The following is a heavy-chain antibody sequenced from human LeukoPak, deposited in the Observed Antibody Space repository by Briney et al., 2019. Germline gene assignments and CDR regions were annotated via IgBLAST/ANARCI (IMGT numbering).Heavy chain of an antibody. CDR3: ARVGGGYCSSTSCSNWFDP. J-gene: IGHJ5*02. Sequence: GASVKVSCKASGYTFISYGISWVRQAPGQGLEWMGWISSYNGNTNYAQKLQGRVTMTTDTSTSTAYMELSSLRSEDTAVYYCARVGGGYCSSTSCSNWFDPWGRGTLVTVSS. CDR2: ISSYNGNT. D-gene: IGHD2-2*01. V-gene: IGHV1-18*01. CDR1: GYTFISYG.